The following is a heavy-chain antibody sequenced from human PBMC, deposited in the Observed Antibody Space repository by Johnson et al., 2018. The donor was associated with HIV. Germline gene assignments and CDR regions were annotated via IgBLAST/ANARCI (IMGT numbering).Heavy chain of an antibody. D-gene: IGHD3-16*01. J-gene: IGHJ3*02. CDR2: ISWDSGSI. CDR3: AKANRAMTKGGFGAFDI. V-gene: IGHV3-9*01. Sequence: VESGGGVVRPGWSLTLSCAASGFTFDDYAMHWVRQAPGKGLEWVAGISWDSGSIGYADSVKGRFTISRDNAKNSLYLQMNSLRAEDTALYYCAKANRAMTKGGFGAFDIWGQGTMVTVSS. CDR1: GFTFDDYA.